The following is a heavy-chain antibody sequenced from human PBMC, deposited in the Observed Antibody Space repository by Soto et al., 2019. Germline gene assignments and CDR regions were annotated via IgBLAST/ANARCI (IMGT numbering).Heavy chain of an antibody. J-gene: IGHJ5*02. V-gene: IGHV3-11*06. D-gene: IGHD5-12*01. CDR3: ARARSGYDWRWFDP. CDR1: GFTFSDYY. CDR2: ISSSSSYT. Sequence: PGGSLRLSCAASGFTFSDYYMIWIRQAPGKGLEWVSYISSSSSYTNYADSVKGRFTISRDNAKNSLYLQMNSLRAEDTAVHYCARARSGYDWRWFDPWGQGTLVTVSS.